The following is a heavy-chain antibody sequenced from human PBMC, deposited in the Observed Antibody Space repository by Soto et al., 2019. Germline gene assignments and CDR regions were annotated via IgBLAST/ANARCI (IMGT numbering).Heavy chain of an antibody. CDR2: SRDKVHSHTT. J-gene: IGHJ4*02. Sequence: EVQLAESGGGLVQPGGSLRLSCAASGFPFSDHYMDWVRQAPGKGLEWVGRSRDKVHSHTTEYAASVKGRFTISRGDSENSLYLQMTSLKTEDTAVYYCARGVVSTGYFDYWGQGTLVTVSS. D-gene: IGHD5-12*01. V-gene: IGHV3-72*01. CDR3: ARGVVSTGYFDY. CDR1: GFPFSDHY.